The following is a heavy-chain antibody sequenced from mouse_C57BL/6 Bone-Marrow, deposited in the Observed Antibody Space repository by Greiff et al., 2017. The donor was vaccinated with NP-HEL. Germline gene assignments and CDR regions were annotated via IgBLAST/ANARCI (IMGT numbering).Heavy chain of an antibody. Sequence: EVKLMESGGDLVKPGGSLKLSCAASGFTFSSYGMSWVRQTPDKRLEWVATISSGGSYTYYPDSVKGRFTISRDNAKNTLYLQMSSLKSEDTAMYYCARQQLRLSPWFAYWGQGTLVTVSA. J-gene: IGHJ3*01. V-gene: IGHV5-6*01. CDR3: ARQQLRLSPWFAY. CDR2: ISSGGSYT. D-gene: IGHD3-2*02. CDR1: GFTFSSYG.